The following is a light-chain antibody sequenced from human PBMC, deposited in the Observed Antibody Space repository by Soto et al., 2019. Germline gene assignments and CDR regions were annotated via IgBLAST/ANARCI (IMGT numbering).Light chain of an antibody. J-gene: IGKJ5*01. CDR3: QQYNSYL. Sequence: DIQMTQSPSTLSASVGDRVTITCRASQSINTWLAWYQQKPGKAPKLLIYDASNLESGVPSRFSGTGSGTEFTLTISRLQPDDSATYYCQQYNSYLFGQGTRLEIK. V-gene: IGKV1-5*01. CDR1: QSINTW. CDR2: DAS.